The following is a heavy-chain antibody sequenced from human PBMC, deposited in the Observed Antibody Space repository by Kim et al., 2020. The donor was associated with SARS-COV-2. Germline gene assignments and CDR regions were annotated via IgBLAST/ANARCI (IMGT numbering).Heavy chain of an antibody. V-gene: IGHV4-39*01. CDR2: IYYSGST. CDR3: ASPAGIFGVVNGDY. CDR1: GGSISSSSYY. J-gene: IGHJ4*02. D-gene: IGHD3-3*01. Sequence: SETLSLTCTVSGGSISSSSYYWGWIRQPPGKGLEWIGSIYYSGSTYYNPSLKSRVTISVDTSKNQFSLKLSSVTAADTAVYYCASPAGIFGVVNGDYWGQGTLVTVSS.